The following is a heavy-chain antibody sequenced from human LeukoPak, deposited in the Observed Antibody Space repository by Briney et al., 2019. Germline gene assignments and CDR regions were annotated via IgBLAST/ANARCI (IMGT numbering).Heavy chain of an antibody. CDR2: IKQDGGQI. CDR3: ARLGARQMLEY. Sequence: GGSLRLSCTASEFTFSSYWMSWVRQAPGKGLEWVANIKQDGGQIYYLESVKGRFTVSRDNAKNSLYLQMNSLRAEDTAVYYCARLGARQMLEYWGQGTLVTVSS. V-gene: IGHV3-7*01. D-gene: IGHD4-17*01. J-gene: IGHJ4*02. CDR1: EFTFSSYW.